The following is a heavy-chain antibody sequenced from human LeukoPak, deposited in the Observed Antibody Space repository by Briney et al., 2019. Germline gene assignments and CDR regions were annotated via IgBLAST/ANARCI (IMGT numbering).Heavy chain of an antibody. Sequence: SETLSLTCTVSGGSIRNYYWNWIRQPPGKGLEWIGYIYDSGSTNYNPSLKSRVTISLDMSKNQFSLRLSSVTAADTAVYYCARDYAGSSSWNWFDPWGQGTLVTVSS. CDR2: IYDSGST. CDR1: GGSIRNYY. D-gene: IGHD6-13*01. CDR3: ARDYAGSSSWNWFDP. J-gene: IGHJ5*02. V-gene: IGHV4-59*01.